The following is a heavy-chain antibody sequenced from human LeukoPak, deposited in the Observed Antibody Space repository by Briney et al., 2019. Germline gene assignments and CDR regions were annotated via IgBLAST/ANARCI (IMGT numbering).Heavy chain of an antibody. CDR1: GFTFSSYA. V-gene: IGHV3-30-3*01. J-gene: IGHJ4*02. Sequence: GGSLRLSCAASGFTFSSYAMHWVRQAPGKGLGWVAVISYDGSNKYYADSVKGRFTISRDNSKNTLYLQMNSLRAEDTAVYYCARDRVDTAMVTWSGYFDYWGQGTLVTVSS. CDR3: ARDRVDTAMVTWSGYFDY. D-gene: IGHD5-18*01. CDR2: ISYDGSNK.